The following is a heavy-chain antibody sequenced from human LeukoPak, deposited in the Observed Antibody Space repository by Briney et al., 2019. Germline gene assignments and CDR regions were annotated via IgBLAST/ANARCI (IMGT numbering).Heavy chain of an antibody. D-gene: IGHD1-26*01. CDR3: ATPNRPRIVGATYDAFDI. CDR1: GYTLTELS. CDR2: FDPEDGET. V-gene: IGHV1-24*01. Sequence: GASVKVSCKVSGYTLTELSMHWVRQAPGKGLEWMGGFDPEDGETIYAQKFQGRVTMTEDTSTDTAYMELSSLRSEDTAVYYCATPNRPRIVGATYDAFDIWGQGTMVTVSS. J-gene: IGHJ3*02.